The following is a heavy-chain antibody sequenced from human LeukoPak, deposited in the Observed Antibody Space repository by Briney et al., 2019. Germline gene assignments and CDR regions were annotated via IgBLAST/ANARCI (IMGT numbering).Heavy chain of an antibody. CDR3: ASQSGDDAFDI. J-gene: IGHJ3*02. D-gene: IGHD3-10*01. Sequence: PSETLSLTCSVPGGSISGFYWSWIRQPPGKGLDWIGFIYYSGTTSYNPSLKSRVTISLDTSKTQFSLKLTSVTAADTAVYYCASQSGDDAFDIWGQGTMVTVSS. CDR2: IYYSGTT. V-gene: IGHV4-59*08. CDR1: GGSISGFY.